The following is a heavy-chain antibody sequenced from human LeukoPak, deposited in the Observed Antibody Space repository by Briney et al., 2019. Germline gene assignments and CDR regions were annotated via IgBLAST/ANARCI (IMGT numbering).Heavy chain of an antibody. J-gene: IGHJ5*02. CDR3: ARGPDYSSSYAANWFDP. Sequence: SETLSLTCTVSGGSISSSPYYWGWVRQSPGKGLEWIASIYRSGSTFYDPSLKSRVTVSIDTSKNQFSLRLNSVTSADTAVYFCARGPDYSSSYAANWFDPWGQGTLVTVSS. CDR1: GGSISSSPYY. CDR2: IYRSGST. V-gene: IGHV4-39*01. D-gene: IGHD6-13*01.